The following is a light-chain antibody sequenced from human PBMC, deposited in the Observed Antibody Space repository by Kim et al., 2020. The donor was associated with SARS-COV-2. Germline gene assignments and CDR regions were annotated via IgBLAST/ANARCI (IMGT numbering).Light chain of an antibody. J-gene: IGLJ3*02. V-gene: IGLV6-57*03. CDR2: DDN. CDR1: SGPIAATS. Sequence: LTQPHSVSAFPGKTVTISCTRSSGPIAATSVQWYQQRPGSAPTIVIFDDNRRPSGVPDRFSGSVDTSSNSASLTISGLKTEDESDCYCQSFASTSWVFGGGTQLTVL. CDR3: QSFASTSWV.